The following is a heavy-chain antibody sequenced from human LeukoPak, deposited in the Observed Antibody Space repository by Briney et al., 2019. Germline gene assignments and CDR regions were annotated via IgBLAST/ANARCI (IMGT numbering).Heavy chain of an antibody. V-gene: IGHV3-23*01. CDR2: ISGSGGST. J-gene: IGHJ6*02. Sequence: GGSLRLSCAASGFTFSSYAMSWVRQAPGKGLDWVSAISGSGGSTYYADSVKGRFTISRDNSKNTLYLQMNSLRVEDTAVYYCAKDLSGGMDVWGQGTTVTVSS. CDR1: GFTFSSYA. D-gene: IGHD2-15*01. CDR3: AKDLSGGMDV.